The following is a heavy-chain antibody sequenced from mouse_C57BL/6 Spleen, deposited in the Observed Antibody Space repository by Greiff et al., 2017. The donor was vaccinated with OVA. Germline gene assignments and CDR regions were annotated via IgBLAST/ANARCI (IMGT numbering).Heavy chain of an antibody. D-gene: IGHD2-3*01. CDR3: ARDDGYPYWYFDV. CDR2: IYPGSGRT. CDR1: GYTFTSYW. V-gene: IGHV1-55*01. J-gene: IGHJ1*03. Sequence: QVQLQQPGAELVKPGASVKVSCKASGYTFTSYWMHWVKQRPGQGLEWIGDIYPGSGRTNYNEKFKSKATLTVDTSSSTAYMQLSSLTSEDSAVYYCARDDGYPYWYFDVWGTGTTVTVSS.